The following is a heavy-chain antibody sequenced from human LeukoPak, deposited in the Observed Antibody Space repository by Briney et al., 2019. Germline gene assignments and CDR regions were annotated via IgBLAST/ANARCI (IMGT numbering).Heavy chain of an antibody. CDR3: ARSGDYHAFDI. D-gene: IGHD4-17*01. CDR2: IYPNDSKT. J-gene: IGHJ3*02. V-gene: IGHV5-51*01. Sequence: ESLKISCKGSGYNFIGYWIGWVRQMPGKGLEWMGIIYPNDSKTKYSPSFQGQVTISADKSISVAYLQWSSLKASDTAMYYCARSGDYHAFDIWGQGTMVSVSS. CDR1: GYNFIGYW.